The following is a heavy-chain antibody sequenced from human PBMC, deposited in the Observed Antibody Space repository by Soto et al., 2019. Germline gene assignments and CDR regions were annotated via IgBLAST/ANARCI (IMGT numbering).Heavy chain of an antibody. V-gene: IGHV1-69*08. CDR1: GGTFSRYS. J-gene: IGHJ6*02. CDR2: IIPIFGIA. Sequence: QVQLVQSGAEVKKPGSSVKVSCKASGGTFSRYSITWVRQAPGHGLEWIGRIIPIFGIASYAQKFQGRVTSPADDSTSTAYMELSSLRSDDTAVYYCAREDRDRETGLVPAAIDGMDVWGQGTTVTVSS. D-gene: IGHD2-2*01. CDR3: AREDRDRETGLVPAAIDGMDV.